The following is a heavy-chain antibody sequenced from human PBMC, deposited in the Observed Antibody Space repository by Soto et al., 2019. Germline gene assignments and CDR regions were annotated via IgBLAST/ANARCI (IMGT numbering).Heavy chain of an antibody. CDR1: GIIFSSYS. J-gene: IGHJ6*02. D-gene: IGHD7-27*01. Sequence: GGSLRLSCAASGIIFSSYSMNWVRQAPGKGLEWVSSISSRNRYIYYADSVKGRFTISRDNAKKSLYLQMNSLRVEDTAVYYCARDRPLTGEGDYYYGMDVWGQGTTVTVSS. CDR2: ISSRNRYI. CDR3: ARDRPLTGEGDYYYGMDV. V-gene: IGHV3-21*01.